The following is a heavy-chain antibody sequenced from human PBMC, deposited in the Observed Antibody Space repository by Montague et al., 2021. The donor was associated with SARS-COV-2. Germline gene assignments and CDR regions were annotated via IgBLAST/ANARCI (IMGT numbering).Heavy chain of an antibody. CDR2: ISYDGINK. J-gene: IGHJ4*02. CDR3: ATDPDDYSYYGAFDY. D-gene: IGHD4-11*01. V-gene: IGHV3-30-3*01. Sequence: SLRLSCAASCFTFSSYAMHWVRQAPGNGLEWVAVISYDGINKYYADSVKGRFTISGDNSKNTLYLQMYSLRVEDTAVYYCATDPDDYSYYGAFDYWGQGTLVTVSS. CDR1: CFTFSSYA.